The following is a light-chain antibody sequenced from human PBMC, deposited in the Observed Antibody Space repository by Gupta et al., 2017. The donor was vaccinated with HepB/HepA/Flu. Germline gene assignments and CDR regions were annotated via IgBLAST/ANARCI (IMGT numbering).Light chain of an antibody. CDR3: QSFDSGLTGPL. CDR1: SSNIGAGYG. Sequence: QSVLTPPPSVSGAPGQRVPISCTGSSSNIGAGYGVHWYQKLPGTAPRLLIYTNDNRPSGVPDRFSASKSGTSASLAITGLQAEDEADYYCQSFDSGLTGPLFGGGTKLTVL. CDR2: TND. V-gene: IGLV1-40*01. J-gene: IGLJ3*02.